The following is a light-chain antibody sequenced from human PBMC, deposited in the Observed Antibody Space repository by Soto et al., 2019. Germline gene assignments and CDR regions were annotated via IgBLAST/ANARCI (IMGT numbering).Light chain of an antibody. J-gene: IGKJ1*01. CDR1: QGISSY. Sequence: AIRMTQSPYSLSASTGDRVTITCRASQGISSYLAWYQQKPGKAPKLLNYAASTLQSGVPSRFSGSGSGTDFTLTFSCLQSEDFSTYYCPQYYNYPRTFGQGTKVEI. V-gene: IGKV1-8*01. CDR3: PQYYNYPRT. CDR2: AAS.